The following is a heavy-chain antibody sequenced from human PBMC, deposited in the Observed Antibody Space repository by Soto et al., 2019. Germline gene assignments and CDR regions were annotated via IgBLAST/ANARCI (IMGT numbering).Heavy chain of an antibody. Sequence: GGSLRLSCGASGFTFSSYAMSWVRQATGQGLEGVSSISGSGGITYYADSVKGRFTISRDNSKNTLYLQMNSLRAEYMAVYYCAKDLAGDLVVFYYWGPGTLVTVSS. CDR2: ISGSGGIT. CDR1: GFTFSSYA. D-gene: IGHD2-8*02. V-gene: IGHV3-23*01. CDR3: AKDLAGDLVVFYY. J-gene: IGHJ4*01.